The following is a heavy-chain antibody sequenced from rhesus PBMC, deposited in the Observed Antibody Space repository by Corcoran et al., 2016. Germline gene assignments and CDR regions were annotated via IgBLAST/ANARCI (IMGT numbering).Heavy chain of an antibody. CDR3: TRHKYSWLVDY. V-gene: IGHV3S4*01. J-gene: IGHJ4*01. CDR2: ISNTGKTT. CDR1: GFTFISYD. Sequence: EVQLVESGGGLVQPGGSLRLSCAAYGFTFISYDMSWVRQALGKGLGWVSSISNTGKTTYDADGVKGRFNISRDNAKSALSLQMNSLKTEETAVYYGTRHKYSWLVDYWGQGVLVTVSS. D-gene: IGHD1-1-1*01.